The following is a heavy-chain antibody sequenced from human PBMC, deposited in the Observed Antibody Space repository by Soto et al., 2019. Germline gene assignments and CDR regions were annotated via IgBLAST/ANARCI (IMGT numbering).Heavy chain of an antibody. CDR2: IKSQAGGGTI. D-gene: IGHD3-3*01. CDR3: SHVASVAHPFSDF. V-gene: IGHV3-15*07. CDR1: GLTFDYAW. J-gene: IGHJ4*02. Sequence: ESGGGLVKPGGSLRISCTASGLTFDYAWMDWVRQAPGKRPEWVGRIKSQAGGGTIEYAAPVKRRFTISRDDSKNTVYLQMDRLKTEDTAVYYCSHVASVAHPFSDFWGQGTLVTVSS.